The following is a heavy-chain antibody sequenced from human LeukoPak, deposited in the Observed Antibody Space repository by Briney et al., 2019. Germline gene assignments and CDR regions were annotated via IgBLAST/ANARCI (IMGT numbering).Heavy chain of an antibody. D-gene: IGHD3-16*01. Sequence: PGGSLRLSCAASGFIFSDAWMSWVRQAPGKGLEWVGRIKSKTDGGTTDYAAPVKGRFTISRDDSKKKLFLQINSLKTEDTAVYYCARGSIMITFGGVGDYWGQGTLVTVSS. V-gene: IGHV3-15*01. CDR1: GFIFSDAW. J-gene: IGHJ4*02. CDR3: ARGSIMITFGGVGDY. CDR2: IKSKTDGGTT.